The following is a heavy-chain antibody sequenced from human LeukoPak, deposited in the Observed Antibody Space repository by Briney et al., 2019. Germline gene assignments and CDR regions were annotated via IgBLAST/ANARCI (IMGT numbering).Heavy chain of an antibody. CDR2: HSSAGGTA. V-gene: IGHV3-23*01. CDR1: GFTFSRHG. Sequence: PGGSLRLSCAASGFTFSRHGMSWVRQAPGKGLEWVSSHSSAGGTAYYGDSVKGRFTISRDNAKNSLYLQMISPRAEDTAVYYCARDHYTVVTPSVPYFDYWGQGTLVTVPS. CDR3: ARDHYTVVTPSVPYFDY. D-gene: IGHD4-23*01. J-gene: IGHJ4*02.